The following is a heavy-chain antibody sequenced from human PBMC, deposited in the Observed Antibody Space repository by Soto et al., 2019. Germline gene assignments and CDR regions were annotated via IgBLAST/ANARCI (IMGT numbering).Heavy chain of an antibody. Sequence: KTSETLSLTCAVSGASISSYYWSWIRQSPGKGMEWIGYIFYGGSTNYNPSLKSRVSMSVDTSENRLSLRLTSVTSADTAVYHCARGGSYASPNFDHWGQGALVTVSS. V-gene: IGHV4-59*01. D-gene: IGHD3-16*01. CDR3: ARGGSYASPNFDH. J-gene: IGHJ4*02. CDR1: GASISSYY. CDR2: IFYGGST.